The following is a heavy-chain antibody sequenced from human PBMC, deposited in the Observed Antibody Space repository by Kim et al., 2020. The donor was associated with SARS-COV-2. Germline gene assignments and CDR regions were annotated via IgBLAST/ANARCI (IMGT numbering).Heavy chain of an antibody. J-gene: IGHJ1*01. CDR3: ARDTFFSGCYHDH. V-gene: IGHV3-74*01. Sequence: GGSLRLSCAASGFTFSSYWMHWVRQVPGKGLVWVSRIKSDGSSTNYADSVKGRFTISRDNAKNTLYLQMHSLRAEDTAAYYCARDTFFSGCYHDHWVQG. D-gene: IGHD3-10*01. CDR1: GFTFSSYW. CDR2: IKSDGSST.